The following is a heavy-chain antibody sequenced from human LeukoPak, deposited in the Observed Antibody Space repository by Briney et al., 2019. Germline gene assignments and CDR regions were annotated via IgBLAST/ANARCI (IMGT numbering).Heavy chain of an antibody. D-gene: IGHD1-26*01. CDR1: GFTFDDYA. CDR3: ARDPYSGTYSDYYYYYMDV. J-gene: IGHJ6*03. Sequence: GGSLRLSCAASGFTFDDYAMHWVRQAPGKGLEWVSGISWNSGSIAYADSVKGRFTISRDNAKNSLYLQLNSLRAEDTAVYYCARDPYSGTYSDYYYYYMDVWGKGTTVTVSS. CDR2: ISWNSGSI. V-gene: IGHV3-9*01.